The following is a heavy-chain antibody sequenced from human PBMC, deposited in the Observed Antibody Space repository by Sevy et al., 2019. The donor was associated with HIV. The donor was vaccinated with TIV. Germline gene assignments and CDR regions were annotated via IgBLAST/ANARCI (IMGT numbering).Heavy chain of an antibody. Sequence: GGSLRLSCAASGFTFSSYWMHWVRQAPGKGLVWVSRINSDGSSTSYADSVKGRFTISRDNAKNTLYLLMNSLRAEDTAVYYCARARSGPHDAFVIWNQGTMVTVSS. D-gene: IGHD2-15*01. CDR1: GFTFSSYW. CDR3: ARARSGPHDAFVI. V-gene: IGHV3-74*01. CDR2: INSDGSST. J-gene: IGHJ3*02.